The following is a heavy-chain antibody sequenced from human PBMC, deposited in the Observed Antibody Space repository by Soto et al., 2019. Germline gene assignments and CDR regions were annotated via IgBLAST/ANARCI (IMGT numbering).Heavy chain of an antibody. CDR1: GFTFSYYP. Sequence: QMQLVESGGGAVQPGRSLRLSCAASGFTFSYYPMHWVRQAPGKGLEWVAVISFDGSNKYYADSVKGRCTISRDNSKHTLYLLMNSLRGEGSAVDYCARVPGDMAASLYIYPRDGRGPLSDVDVWGQGTTVTVSS. CDR2: ISFDGSNK. CDR3: ARVPGDMAASLYIYPRDGRGPLSDVDV. D-gene: IGHD3-16*01. V-gene: IGHV3-30*04. J-gene: IGHJ6*02.